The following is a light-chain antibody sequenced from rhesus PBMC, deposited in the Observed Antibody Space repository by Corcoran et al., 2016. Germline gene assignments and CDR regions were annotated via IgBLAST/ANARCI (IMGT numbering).Light chain of an antibody. Sequence: DIVMTQTPLSLPVTPGVPASIFCRSSQSLLHSNGNTYLDWYLQKPGQSTRLLSYKVTNRESGVPDRLSGSGSGTDFTLKISRVEPEDVGVYYCMQSTKDPFSFGQGTKVEIK. CDR3: MQSTKDPFS. V-gene: IGKV2S2*01. CDR1: QSLLHSNGNTY. J-gene: IGKJ2*01. CDR2: KVT.